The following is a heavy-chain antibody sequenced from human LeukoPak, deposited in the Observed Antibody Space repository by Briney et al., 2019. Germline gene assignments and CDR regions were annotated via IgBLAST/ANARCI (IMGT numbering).Heavy chain of an antibody. CDR3: ARLTLLTGSPHPTPEDY. CDR2: IIPIFGTA. CDR1: GGTFSSYA. D-gene: IGHD3-9*01. Sequence: ASVKVSCKASGGTFSSYAISWVRQAPGQGLEWMGGIIPIFGTANYAQKSQGRVTITADESTSTAYMELSSLRSEDTAVYYCARLTLLTGSPHPTPEDYWGQGTLVTVSS. V-gene: IGHV1-69*13. J-gene: IGHJ4*02.